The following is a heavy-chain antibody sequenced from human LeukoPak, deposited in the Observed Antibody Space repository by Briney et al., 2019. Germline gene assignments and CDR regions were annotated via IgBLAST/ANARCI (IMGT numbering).Heavy chain of an antibody. J-gene: IGHJ4*02. D-gene: IGHD3-22*01. CDR2: VSHSGST. Sequence: LETLSLTCTVSGGSISSYYWSWIRQPPGKGLEWIGYVSHSGSTNYNPSLKSRVTISVDTSKNQFSLKVTSVTAADTAVYYCARARGYYYDFDFWGQGTLVTVSS. V-gene: IGHV4-59*01. CDR3: ARARGYYYDFDF. CDR1: GGSISSYY.